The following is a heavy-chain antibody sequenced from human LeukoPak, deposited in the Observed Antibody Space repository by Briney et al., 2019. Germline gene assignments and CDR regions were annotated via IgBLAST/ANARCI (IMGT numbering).Heavy chain of an antibody. CDR3: AREEVVGGGWFDP. Sequence: ASMKVSCKASGYTFTSHDINWVRQATGQGLEWMGIINPSGGSTSYAQKFQGRVTMTRDMSTSTVYMELSSLRSEDTAVYYCAREEVVGGGWFDPWGQGTLVTVSS. V-gene: IGHV1-46*01. J-gene: IGHJ5*02. CDR2: INPSGGST. D-gene: IGHD2-15*01. CDR1: GYTFTSHD.